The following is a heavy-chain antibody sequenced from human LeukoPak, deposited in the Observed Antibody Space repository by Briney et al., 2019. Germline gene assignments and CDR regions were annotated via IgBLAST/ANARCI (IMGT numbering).Heavy chain of an antibody. CDR2: ISYDGSNK. Sequence: GGSLRLSCAASEFTFSSYAMHWVRQAPGKGLEWVAVISYDGSNKYYADSVKGRFTISRDNSKNTLYLQMNSLRAEDTAVYYCARDSGDDFWSGYGYDYWGQGTLVTVSS. CDR1: EFTFSSYA. V-gene: IGHV3-30-3*01. CDR3: ARDSGDDFWSGYGYDY. J-gene: IGHJ4*02. D-gene: IGHD3-3*01.